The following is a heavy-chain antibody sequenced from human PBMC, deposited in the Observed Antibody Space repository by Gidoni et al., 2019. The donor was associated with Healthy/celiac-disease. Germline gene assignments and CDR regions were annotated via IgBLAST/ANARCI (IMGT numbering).Heavy chain of an antibody. J-gene: IGHJ4*02. V-gene: IGHV3-15*01. Sequence: EVRLVEAGGGLVKPGGSLRLSCEASGFTFSNAWMSWVRQAPGAGLEWVGRIKIKNDGGTTDYAAPVKGRFTISRDDSNNTLFLQMNSLKTEDTAVYYCSTVYYYGSGRAYFDYWGQGTVVTVSS. CDR2: IKIKNDGGTT. CDR1: GFTFSNAW. D-gene: IGHD3-10*01. CDR3: STVYYYGSGRAYFDY.